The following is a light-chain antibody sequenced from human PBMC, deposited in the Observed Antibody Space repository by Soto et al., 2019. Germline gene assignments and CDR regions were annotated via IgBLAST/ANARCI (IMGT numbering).Light chain of an antibody. J-gene: IGKJ5*01. CDR2: AAS. CDR1: QSISNH. CDR3: QQANSFPIT. V-gene: IGKV1-12*01. Sequence: DIQMTQSPSSLSASVEDTVTITCRASQSISNHLNWYQQKPGKAPNLLIYAASSLQSGVPSRFSGSESGTDFTLTISSLQPEDCAIYFCQQANSFPITFGQGTRLEIK.